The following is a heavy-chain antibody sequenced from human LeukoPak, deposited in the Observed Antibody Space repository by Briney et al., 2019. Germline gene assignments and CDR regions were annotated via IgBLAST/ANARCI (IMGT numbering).Heavy chain of an antibody. CDR1: GYTFTGYY. Sequence: GASVEVSCKASGYTFTGYYMHWVRQAPGQGLEWMGWINPNSGGTNYAQKFQGRVTMTRDTSISTAYMELSRLRSDDTAVYYCARDDPWYSSGPEDYWGQGTLVTVSS. CDR3: ARDDPWYSSGPEDY. D-gene: IGHD6-19*01. V-gene: IGHV1-2*02. J-gene: IGHJ4*02. CDR2: INPNSGGT.